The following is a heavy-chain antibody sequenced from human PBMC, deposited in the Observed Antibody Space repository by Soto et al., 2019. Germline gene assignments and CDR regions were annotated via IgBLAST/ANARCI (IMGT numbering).Heavy chain of an antibody. CDR1: GYTFTGYY. D-gene: IGHD3-22*01. V-gene: IGHV1-2*02. CDR3: ARATMIVAHFQH. Sequence: ASVNVSCKACGYTFTGYYMHWVRQAPGQGLEWMGWINPNSGGTNYAQKFQGRVTMTRDTSISTAYMELSRLRSDDTAVYYCARATMIVAHFQHWGQGTLVTVSS. J-gene: IGHJ1*01. CDR2: INPNSGGT.